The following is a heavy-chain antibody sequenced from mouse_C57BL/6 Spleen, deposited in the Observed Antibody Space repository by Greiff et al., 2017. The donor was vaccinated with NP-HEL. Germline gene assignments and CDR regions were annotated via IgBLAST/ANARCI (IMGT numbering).Heavy chain of an antibody. CDR2: IYPGDGDT. Sequence: QVQLKESGAELVKPGASVKISCKASGYAFSSYWMNWVKQRPGKGLEWIGQIYPGDGDTNYNGKFKGKATLTADKSSSTAYMQLSSLTSEDSAVYFCARSGGYPAWFAYWGQGTLVTVSA. D-gene: IGHD2-2*01. CDR1: GYAFSSYW. J-gene: IGHJ3*01. V-gene: IGHV1-80*01. CDR3: ARSGGYPAWFAY.